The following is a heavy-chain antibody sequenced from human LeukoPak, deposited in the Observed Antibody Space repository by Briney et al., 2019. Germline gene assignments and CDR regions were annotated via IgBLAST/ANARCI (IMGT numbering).Heavy chain of an antibody. J-gene: IGHJ3*02. CDR3: ARDLAVRAFDI. CDR2: ISYDGSNK. CDR1: GFTFSSYA. Sequence: GRSLRLSCAASGFTFSSYAMHWVRQAPGKGLEWVAAISYDGSNKYYADSVKGRFTISRDNAENSLYLQMNSLRAEDTAVYYCARDLAVRAFDIWGQGTMVTVSS. V-gene: IGHV3-30-3*01. D-gene: IGHD6-19*01.